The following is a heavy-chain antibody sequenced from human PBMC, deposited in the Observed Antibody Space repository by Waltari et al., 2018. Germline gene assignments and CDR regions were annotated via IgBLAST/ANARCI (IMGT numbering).Heavy chain of an antibody. V-gene: IGHV3-30*18. Sequence: QVLLVESGGGVVQPGRSLSLSCAASGFSLTYFGMHWVRQAPGKGLEWVAVSSNDENYKYYADSVKGRFTISRDFSKNTLYLQMNSLRADDTAVYYSAKIAGPDLLHSFDVWGQGTVVTVSS. CDR1: GFSLTYFG. J-gene: IGHJ3*01. D-gene: IGHD1-20*01. CDR3: AKIAGPDLLHSFDV. CDR2: SSNDENYK.